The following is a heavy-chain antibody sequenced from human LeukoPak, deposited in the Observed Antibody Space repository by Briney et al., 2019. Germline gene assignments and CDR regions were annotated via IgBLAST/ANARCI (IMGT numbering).Heavy chain of an antibody. CDR2: IKQDGSEK. CDR1: GFTFSSYW. V-gene: IGHV3-7*01. J-gene: IGHJ4*02. D-gene: IGHD3-16*02. CDR3: AREFRDDYVWGSYRYTPLTFDY. Sequence: GGSLRLSCAASGFTFSSYWMSWVRQAPGKGLEWVANIKQDGSEKYYVDSVKGRFTISRDNAKNSLYLQMNSLRAEDTAVYYCAREFRDDYVWGSYRYTPLTFDYWGQGTLVTVSS.